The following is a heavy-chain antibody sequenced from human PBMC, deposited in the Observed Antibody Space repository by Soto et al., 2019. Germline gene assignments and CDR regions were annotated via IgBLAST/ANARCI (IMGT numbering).Heavy chain of an antibody. V-gene: IGHV3-21*01. D-gene: IGHD2-15*01. J-gene: IGHJ4*02. CDR3: ARDPPHGGTSSWDADS. Sequence: EVRLVASGGGLVKPGGSLRLSCAASGFIFSANSMNWVRQVPGKGLQWLSSISSSGSFKSYGDSLKGRFTISRDNAKNSLFLQMNSLRDDDTGLYFCARDPPHGGTSSWDADSWGQGTLVTVSS. CDR1: GFIFSANS. CDR2: ISSSGSFK.